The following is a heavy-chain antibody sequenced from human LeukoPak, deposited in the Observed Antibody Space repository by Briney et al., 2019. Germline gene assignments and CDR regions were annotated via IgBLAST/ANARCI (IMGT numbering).Heavy chain of an antibody. V-gene: IGHV3-30*02. CDR1: GFTFNNYG. CDR2: IRYDGSNQ. D-gene: IGHD3-9*01. J-gene: IGHJ4*02. Sequence: GGSLRLSCAASGFTFNNYGMHWVRQAPGKGLEWVAFIRYDGSNQYYADSVKGRFTISRDNSRNILSLQMNSLSAEDTAVYYCAKETGYSSPDYWGQGALVTVSS. CDR3: AKETGYSSPDY.